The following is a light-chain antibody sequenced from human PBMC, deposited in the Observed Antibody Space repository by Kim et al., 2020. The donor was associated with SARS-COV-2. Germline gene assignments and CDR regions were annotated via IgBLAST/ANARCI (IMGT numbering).Light chain of an antibody. CDR1: SSDVGVSNF. CDR3: CSYSANSVV. V-gene: IGLV2-11*01. Sequence: QSALTQPRSVSGSPGQSVAISCTGTSSDVGVSNFFSWYQHYPGKAPQLMIYDVSKRPSGVPDRFSGSKSGNTASLTISGLQAEDEADYYCCSYSANSVVFVGGTQLTVL. CDR2: DVS. J-gene: IGLJ2*01.